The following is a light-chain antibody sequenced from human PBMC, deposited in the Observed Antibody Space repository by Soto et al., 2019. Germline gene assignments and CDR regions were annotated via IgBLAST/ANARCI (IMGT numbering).Light chain of an antibody. Sequence: DIQITQSPSTLSASLGDRATLTCRASQSTSSYLAWYQQKPGKAPKLLIYQASSLENGVPSRFSGSGSGTEFSLNISSLQPDDCATYYCQHYHTYPWTFGQGTNVE. CDR1: QSTSSY. J-gene: IGKJ1*01. CDR3: QHYHTYPWT. V-gene: IGKV1-5*03. CDR2: QAS.